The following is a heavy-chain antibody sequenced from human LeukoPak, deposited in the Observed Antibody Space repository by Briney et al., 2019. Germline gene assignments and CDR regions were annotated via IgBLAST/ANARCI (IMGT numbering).Heavy chain of an antibody. J-gene: IGHJ4*02. CDR1: GYTFTSYY. V-gene: IGHV1-69*05. Sequence: ASVKVSCMASGYTFTSYYIHWVRQAPGQGLEWMGRIIPIFGTANYAQKFQGRVTITTDESTSTAYMELSSLRSEDTAVYYCASGNTIGGSWIQLWLDYWGQGTLVTVSS. D-gene: IGHD5-18*01. CDR3: ASGNTIGGSWIQLWLDY. CDR2: IIPIFGTA.